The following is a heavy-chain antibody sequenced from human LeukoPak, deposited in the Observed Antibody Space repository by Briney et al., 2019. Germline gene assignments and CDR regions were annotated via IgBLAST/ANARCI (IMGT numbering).Heavy chain of an antibody. J-gene: IGHJ5*02. D-gene: IGHD1-26*01. Sequence: GGSLRLSCAASGFTFSSYSMNWVRQAPGKGLEWVSSISSSSSYIYYADSVKGRFTISRDNAKNSLYLQMNSLRAEDTAVYYCASAPREDSGSYPWGQGTLVTVPS. CDR1: GFTFSSYS. CDR3: ASAPREDSGSYP. CDR2: ISSSSSYI. V-gene: IGHV3-21*01.